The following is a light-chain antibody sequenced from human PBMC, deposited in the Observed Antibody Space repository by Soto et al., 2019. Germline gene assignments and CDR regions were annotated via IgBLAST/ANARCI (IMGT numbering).Light chain of an antibody. J-gene: IGKJ5*01. CDR3: QQYGGSPAIT. V-gene: IGKV3-20*01. Sequence: EIVLTQSPGTLSLSPGEGATLSCRASQSVDSNYLAWYQQKPGQAPRLLIHGASARGTGTPDRFSGSGSGTDFTLTISRLEPEDFAVYYCQQYGGSPAITFGQGTRLEIK. CDR1: QSVDSNY. CDR2: GAS.